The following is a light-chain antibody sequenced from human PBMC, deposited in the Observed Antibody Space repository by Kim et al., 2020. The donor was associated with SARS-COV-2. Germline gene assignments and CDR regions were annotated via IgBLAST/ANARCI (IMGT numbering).Light chain of an antibody. Sequence: QSVLTQPASVSGSPGQSITVSCTGTSSDVGTYNYVSWYQQHPGKIPKLLLYEVTKRPSGASDRFSGSKSGNTASLTISGLQAEDEADYYCNSYTSSDTWVFGGGTKLTVL. V-gene: IGLV2-14*01. CDR1: SSDVGTYNY. J-gene: IGLJ3*02. CDR3: NSYTSSDTWV. CDR2: EVT.